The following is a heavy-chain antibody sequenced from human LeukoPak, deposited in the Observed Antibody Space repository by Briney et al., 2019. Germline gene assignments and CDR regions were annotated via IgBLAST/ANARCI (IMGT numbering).Heavy chain of an antibody. D-gene: IGHD3-22*01. V-gene: IGHV1-18*01. J-gene: IGHJ4*02. CDR3: TRAPPGMTMMTDY. CDR2: VSTNDGNT. CDR1: GYTFTNYH. Sequence: ASVRVSCTASGYTFTNYHIAWVRQAPGQGLEWMGWVSTNDGNTVYAQRLQGRVTTTTDTSTSVAYMELRSLTSDDTAVYYCTRAPPGMTMMTDYWGQGTLVTVSS.